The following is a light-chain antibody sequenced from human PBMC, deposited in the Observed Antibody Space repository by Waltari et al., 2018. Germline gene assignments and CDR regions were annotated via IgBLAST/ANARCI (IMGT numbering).Light chain of an antibody. Sequence: DIQMTQFPPSVSASVGDRVTITWRASQVISRWLAWYQQKPGKAPKFLIYAASNLQSGVPSRFSGSGSVTHFTLTISSLQPQDFATYYCQQGNSFPLSFGGGTKVEIK. J-gene: IGKJ4*01. CDR1: QVISRW. CDR3: QQGNSFPLS. V-gene: IGKV1-12*01. CDR2: AAS.